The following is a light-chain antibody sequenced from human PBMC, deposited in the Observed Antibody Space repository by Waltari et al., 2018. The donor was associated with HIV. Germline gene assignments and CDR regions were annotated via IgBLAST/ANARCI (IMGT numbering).Light chain of an antibody. V-gene: IGLV1-47*01. CDR2: GLN. Sequence: QSVLTQPPSASGTPGQRVTISCSGSTSNIGSNYVHWYQHLPGTAPKLLIYGLNGRPSGVSDRFAGSKSGTSASLAISGLRSEDEGDYSCAAWDDSLGGPVFGGGTQLTVL. J-gene: IGLJ7*01. CDR3: AAWDDSLGGPV. CDR1: TSNIGSNY.